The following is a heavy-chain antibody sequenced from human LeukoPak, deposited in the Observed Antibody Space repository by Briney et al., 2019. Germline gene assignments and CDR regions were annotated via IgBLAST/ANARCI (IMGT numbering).Heavy chain of an antibody. J-gene: IGHJ4*02. CDR2: IYTRGTT. V-gene: IGHV4-4*07. D-gene: IGHD6-13*01. Sequence: PSETLSLTCTVSGGSISNYYWGWIRHPAGKVLEWIGRIYTRGTTHYNPSLKSRVTMSVDTSKNQFSLNLSSVTAADTAVYYCARFSSIAAAFDYWGLGTLVTVSS. CDR1: GGSISNYY. CDR3: ARFSSIAAAFDY.